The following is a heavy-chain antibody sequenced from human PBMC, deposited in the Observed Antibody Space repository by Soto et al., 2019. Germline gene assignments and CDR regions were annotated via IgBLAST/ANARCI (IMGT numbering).Heavy chain of an antibody. CDR1: GYTFTSYD. CDR3: ASTRGYSSGWYLGYYYYYMDV. D-gene: IGHD6-19*01. V-gene: IGHV1-8*01. Sequence: ASVKVSCKASGYTFTSYDINWVRQAPGQGLERKGWMNPNSGNTGYAQKLQGRVTMTTDTSTSTAYMELRSLRSDDTAVYYCASTRGYSSGWYLGYYYYYMDVWGKGTTVNVSS. CDR2: MNPNSGNT. J-gene: IGHJ6*03.